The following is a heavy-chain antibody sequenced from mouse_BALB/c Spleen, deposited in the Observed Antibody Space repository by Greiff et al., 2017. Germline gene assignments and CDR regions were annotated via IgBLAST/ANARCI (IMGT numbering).Heavy chain of an antibody. CDR2: ISTYYGDA. V-gene: IGHV1S137*01. J-gene: IGHJ4*01. CDR3: ARIYYGKGMDY. D-gene: IGHD2-1*01. Sequence: QVQLQQSGAELVRPGVSVKISCKGSGYTFTDYAMHWVKQSHAKSLEWIGVISTYYGDASYNQKFKGKATMTVDKSSSTAYMELARLTSEDSAIYYCARIYYGKGMDYWGQGTSVTVSS. CDR1: GYTFTDYA.